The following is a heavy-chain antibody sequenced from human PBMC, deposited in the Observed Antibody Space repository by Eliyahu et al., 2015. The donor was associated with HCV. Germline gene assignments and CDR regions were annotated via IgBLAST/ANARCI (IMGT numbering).Heavy chain of an antibody. CDR2: INSDGSST. Sequence: EVQLVESGGGLVQPGGSLRLSCAASGFTFSSYWMXWVRQAPGKGLVWVSRINSDGSSTNYADSVKGRFTISRDNAKNTLYLQMNSLRAEDTAVYYCTRGGSWTPADYWGQGTLVTVSS. CDR1: GFTFSSYW. V-gene: IGHV3-74*01. J-gene: IGHJ4*02. CDR3: TRGGSWTPADY. D-gene: IGHD6-13*01.